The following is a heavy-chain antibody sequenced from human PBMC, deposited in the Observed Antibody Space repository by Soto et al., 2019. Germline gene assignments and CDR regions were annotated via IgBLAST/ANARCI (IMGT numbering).Heavy chain of an antibody. CDR3: ARPVEMATISRSYLFY. CDR2: IIPMFGTA. Sequence: SVKVSCKASGGTFSNYAINWVRQAPGPGLEWMGGIIPMFGTANYAQKFQGRVTITADESTSTAYLDLSSLRSEDTALYYCARPVEMATISRSYLFYWGQGTLVTVSS. D-gene: IGHD5-12*01. CDR1: GGTFSNYA. V-gene: IGHV1-69*13. J-gene: IGHJ4*02.